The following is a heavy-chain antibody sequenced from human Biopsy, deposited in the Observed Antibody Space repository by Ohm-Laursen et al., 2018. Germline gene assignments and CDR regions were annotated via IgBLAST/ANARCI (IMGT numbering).Heavy chain of an antibody. Sequence: SLRLSCAASGFTFSDYQMSWIRQTPGKGLEWVSHISSGGSTIFHADSVKGRLTVSRDNARDSLYLQMNSLRAEDTAVYYCARVPLPGIGAAYQGRFLYGMDVWGQGTTVSVSS. CDR3: ARVPLPGIGAAYQGRFLYGMDV. CDR1: GFTFSDYQ. D-gene: IGHD6-13*01. V-gene: IGHV3-11*04. J-gene: IGHJ6*02. CDR2: ISSGGSTI.